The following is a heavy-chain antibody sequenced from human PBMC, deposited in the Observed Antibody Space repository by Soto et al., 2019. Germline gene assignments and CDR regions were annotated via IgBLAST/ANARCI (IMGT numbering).Heavy chain of an antibody. CDR2: INYSGNT. D-gene: IGHD6-6*01. V-gene: IGHV4-59*01. J-gene: IGHJ4*02. CDR1: GGSISIYY. Sequence: SETLSLTCTASGGSISIYYWSWIRQPPGKGLEWIGYINYSGNTNYNPSLRSRVTMSVDTSKKQFSLKVSSVTAADTAVYYCARDSASSSSRGLDSWGQGTLVTVSS. CDR3: ARDSASSSSRGLDS.